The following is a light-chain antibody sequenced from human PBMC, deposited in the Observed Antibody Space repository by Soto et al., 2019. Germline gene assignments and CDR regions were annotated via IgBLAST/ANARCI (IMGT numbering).Light chain of an antibody. CDR1: QSISSSY. CDR2: NAS. J-gene: IGKJ4*01. CDR3: KQYGDSLLT. Sequence: ENVLTQSPGTLSLSPGERATLSCRASQSISSSYLAWYQQKPGQTPRLLIYNASNKATGIPDRFSGSGSGTDFTLNISRLETEDFAVYYCKQYGDSLLTFGGGTKVEIK. V-gene: IGKV3-20*01.